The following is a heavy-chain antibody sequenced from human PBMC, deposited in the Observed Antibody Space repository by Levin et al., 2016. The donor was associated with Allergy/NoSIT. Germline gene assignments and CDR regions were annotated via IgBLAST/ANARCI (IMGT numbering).Heavy chain of an antibody. Sequence: SLKISCAASGFTFDDYAMHWVRQAPGKGLEWVSGISWNSGSIGYADSVKGRFTISRDNAKNSLYLQMNSLRAEDTALYYCAKDSGSHNNYFDYWGQGTLVTVSS. J-gene: IGHJ4*02. CDR1: GFTFDDYA. V-gene: IGHV3-9*01. CDR3: AKDSGSHNNYFDY. D-gene: IGHD1-26*01. CDR2: ISWNSGSI.